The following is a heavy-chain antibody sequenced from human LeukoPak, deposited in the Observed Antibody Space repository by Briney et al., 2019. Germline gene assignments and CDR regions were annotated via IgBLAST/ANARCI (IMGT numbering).Heavy chain of an antibody. D-gene: IGHD3-3*01. CDR2: ISGSGGST. CDR1: GFTFSSYA. V-gene: IGHV3-23*01. CDR3: AKDFDLNYDFWSGYYTSIDY. J-gene: IGHJ4*02. Sequence: PGGSLRLSCAASGFTFSSYAMSWVRQAPGKGLEWVSAISGSGGSTYYADSVKGRFTISRVNSKNTLYLQMNSLRAEDTAVYYCAKDFDLNYDFWSGYYTSIDYWGQGTLVTVSS.